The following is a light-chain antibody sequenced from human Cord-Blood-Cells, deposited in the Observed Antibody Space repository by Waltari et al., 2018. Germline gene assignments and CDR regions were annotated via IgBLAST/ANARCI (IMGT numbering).Light chain of an antibody. J-gene: IGLJ3*02. CDR3: CSYAGSSTRV. CDR1: SCDVGRYNL. Sequence: QSHLNHPASVAGSPVQSSTLPRTGSSCDVGRYNLVSWYQQHPGKAPKLMLYEGSKRPSGVSNRFSGSKSGNTASLTISGLQAEDEADYYCCSYAGSSTRVFGGGTKLTVL. CDR2: EGS. V-gene: IGLV2-23*01.